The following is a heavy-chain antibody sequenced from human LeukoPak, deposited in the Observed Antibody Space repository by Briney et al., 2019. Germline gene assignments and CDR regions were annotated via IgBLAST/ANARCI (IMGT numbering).Heavy chain of an antibody. CDR3: ASYREAYDLYPHGLDV. J-gene: IGHJ3*01. CDR1: GASVSTTAYF. D-gene: IGHD5-24*01. CDR2: IYASGNT. V-gene: IGHV4-61*02. Sequence: PSETLSLTCSVSGASVSTTAYFWNWIRQPAGEGLEWIGRIYASGNTHYNPSLKSRVTMSLDTSKNQFSLTMNSVTAADSAVYCCASYREAYDLYPHGLDVWGRGTVVTVSS.